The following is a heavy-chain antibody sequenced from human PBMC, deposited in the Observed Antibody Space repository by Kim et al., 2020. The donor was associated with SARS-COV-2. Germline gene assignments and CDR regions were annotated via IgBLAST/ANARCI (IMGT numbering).Heavy chain of an antibody. CDR3: ARGIGNFGDFDY. J-gene: IGHJ4*02. V-gene: IGHV3-74*01. D-gene: IGHD3-10*01. Sequence: TYEAADGKSRFTITGDTAKNPMYQQQSSLRAEDTAVYYCARGIGNFGDFDYWGQGTLVTVSS. CDR2: T.